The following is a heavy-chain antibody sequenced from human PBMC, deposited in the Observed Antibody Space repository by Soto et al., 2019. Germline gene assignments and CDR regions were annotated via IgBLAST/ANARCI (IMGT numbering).Heavy chain of an antibody. CDR2: IYYSGST. J-gene: IGHJ3*02. Sequence: SETLSLTCTVSGGSISSYYWSWIRQPPGKGLEWIGYIYYSGSTNYNPSLKSRVTISVDTSKNQFSLKLSSVTAADTAVYYCAASVTYYDSWSGYYKVGDAFDIWGQGTMVTVSS. CDR3: AASVTYYDSWSGYYKVGDAFDI. CDR1: GGSISSYY. V-gene: IGHV4-59*08. D-gene: IGHD3-3*01.